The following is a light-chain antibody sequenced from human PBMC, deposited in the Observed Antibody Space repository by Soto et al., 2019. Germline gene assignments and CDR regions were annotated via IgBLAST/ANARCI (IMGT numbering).Light chain of an antibody. CDR3: QQRSNWPPSIT. CDR1: QSVSSY. Sequence: ETVLTHSPATLSLSPGERATLYCRASQSVSSYLAWYQQKPGQAPRLLIYDASNRATGIPARFSGSGSGTDFTLTISSLEPEDFAVYYCQQRSNWPPSITFGQGIRLEIK. V-gene: IGKV3-11*01. J-gene: IGKJ5*01. CDR2: DAS.